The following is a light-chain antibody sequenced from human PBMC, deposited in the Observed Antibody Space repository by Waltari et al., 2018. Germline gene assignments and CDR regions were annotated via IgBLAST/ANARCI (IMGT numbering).Light chain of an antibody. J-gene: IGKJ2*01. V-gene: IGKV3-20*01. CDR2: GAS. Sequence: EIVLTQSPGTLSLSPGERATLSCRASQSVSSSYLAWYQQKPGQAPRLLSYGASSRATGIPDRFSGSVSGTDFTLTISRLEPEDFAVYYCQQYGSSPGMYTFGQGTKLEIK. CDR3: QQYGSSPGMYT. CDR1: QSVSSSY.